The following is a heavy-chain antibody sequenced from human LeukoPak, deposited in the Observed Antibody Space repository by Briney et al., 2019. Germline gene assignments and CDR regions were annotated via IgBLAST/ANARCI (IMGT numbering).Heavy chain of an antibody. J-gene: IGHJ4*02. Sequence: GGSLILSCAASGFTFSSYSMNWARQAPGKGLEGVAFIRYDGSNTYYADSVKGRFTISRDNSKNTLYLQMNSLRPEDTSIFYCAKGYFLVVTNVEYYFDYWGQGTLVTVSS. D-gene: IGHD2-8*01. CDR2: IRYDGSNT. CDR3: AKGYFLVVTNVEYYFDY. CDR1: GFTFSSYS. V-gene: IGHV3-30*02.